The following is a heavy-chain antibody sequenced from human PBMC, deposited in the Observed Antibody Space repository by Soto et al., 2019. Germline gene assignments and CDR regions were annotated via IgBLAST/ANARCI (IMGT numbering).Heavy chain of an antibody. Sequence: PSETMSLTCTVSGGSISSGCYYWSWIRKHPGKGLEWIGYIYYSGSTYYNPSLKSRVAISVDTSKNQFSLKLSSVTAADTAVYYCARSDCSSASCYVGNWFDPWGQGTLVTVSS. D-gene: IGHD2-2*01. CDR2: IYYSGST. V-gene: IGHV4-31*03. CDR1: GGSISSGCYY. J-gene: IGHJ5*02. CDR3: ARSDCSSASCYVGNWFDP.